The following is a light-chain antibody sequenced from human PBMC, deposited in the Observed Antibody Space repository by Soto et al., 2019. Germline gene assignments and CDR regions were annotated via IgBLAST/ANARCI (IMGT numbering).Light chain of an antibody. CDR3: GTWDSSLSAWV. J-gene: IGLJ3*02. Sequence: QSVLTQPPSVSVAPGQKVTISCTGSSSNIGNNYVSWYQQFPGTAAQLLIYDNNKRPSGVPDRFSGSKSGTSVTLGITCLQTEDEADYYCGTWDSSLSAWVFGGGTKLTVL. CDR1: SSNIGNNY. CDR2: DNN. V-gene: IGLV1-51*01.